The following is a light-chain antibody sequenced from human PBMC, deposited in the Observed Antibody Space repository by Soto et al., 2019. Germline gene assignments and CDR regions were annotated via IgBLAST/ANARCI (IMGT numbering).Light chain of an antibody. CDR3: QKRINGPLT. CDR1: QSISSH. Sequence: EIVLTQSPATLSLSPGERATLSCRASQSISSHLAWYQQKPGQAPRLLIYGASNRATGIPARFSGSGSGTDFTLHFSSLEPEECGVYYWQKRINGPLTFGGRTQVEI. CDR2: GAS. J-gene: IGKJ4*01. V-gene: IGKV3-11*01.